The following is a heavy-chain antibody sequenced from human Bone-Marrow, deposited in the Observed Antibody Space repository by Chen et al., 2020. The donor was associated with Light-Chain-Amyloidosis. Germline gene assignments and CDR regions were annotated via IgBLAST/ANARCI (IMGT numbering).Heavy chain of an antibody. CDR1: GFTSSLYG. Sequence: EVPLVESGGGLVKPGGSLSLFCAASGFTSSLYGMHWVRQAPGKGLEWVSVIFSGGNTYYADSLKGRFTISRDNSKNTLYLQMNSLRAEDTAVYYCAGMDSSGYYHFQYWGQGTLVTVSS. V-gene: IGHV3-53*01. J-gene: IGHJ4*02. CDR3: AGMDSSGYYHFQY. D-gene: IGHD3-22*01. CDR2: IFSGGNT.